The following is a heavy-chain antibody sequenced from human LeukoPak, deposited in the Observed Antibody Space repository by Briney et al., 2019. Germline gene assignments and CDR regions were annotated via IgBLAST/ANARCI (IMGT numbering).Heavy chain of an antibody. V-gene: IGHV3-23*01. J-gene: IGHJ4*02. CDR1: GFTFDDYA. CDR3: AKEKGDGLLQA. Sequence: PGGSLRLSCAASGFTFDDYAMHWVRQAPGKGLEWVSAISGSGGSTYCADSVKGRFTISRDNSKNTLYLQMNSLRAEDTAVYYCAKEKGDGLLQAWGQGTLVTVSS. D-gene: IGHD4-23*01. CDR2: ISGSGGST.